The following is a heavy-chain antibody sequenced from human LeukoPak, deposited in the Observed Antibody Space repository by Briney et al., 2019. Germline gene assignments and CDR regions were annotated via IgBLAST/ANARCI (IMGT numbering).Heavy chain of an antibody. D-gene: IGHD6-13*01. CDR2: INHSGST. J-gene: IGHJ4*02. V-gene: IGHV4-34*01. CDR3: ARDVVAAVGSFDY. CDR1: GGSFSGYY. Sequence: SETLSLTCAVYGGSFSGYYWSWIRQPPGKGLEWIGEINHSGSTNYNPSLKSRVTMSVDTSKNQFFLKLSSVTAADTAVYYCARDVVAAVGSFDYWGQGILVTVSS.